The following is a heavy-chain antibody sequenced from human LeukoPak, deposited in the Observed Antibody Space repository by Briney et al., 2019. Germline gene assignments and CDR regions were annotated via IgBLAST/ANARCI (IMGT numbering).Heavy chain of an antibody. CDR2: IYHSGGT. CDR1: GGSISSSSYY. V-gene: IGHV4-39*07. J-gene: IGHJ6*03. CDR3: ARSRTSVTTYSIYYYYMDV. Sequence: PSETLSLTCIVSGGSISSSSYYWGWIRQPPGKGLEWLGSIYHSGGTYYNPSRKSRVTISVDTSKNQFSLKLTSVTAADTAVYYCARSRTSVTTYSIYYYYMDVWGKGTTVTVSS. D-gene: IGHD4-17*01.